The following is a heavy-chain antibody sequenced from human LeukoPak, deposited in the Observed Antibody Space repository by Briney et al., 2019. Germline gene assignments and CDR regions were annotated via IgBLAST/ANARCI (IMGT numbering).Heavy chain of an antibody. J-gene: IGHJ6*02. CDR3: ARVVLIGVVMPLYAMDV. D-gene: IGHD3-3*01. Sequence: GSLRLSCVASGFTFSSYWMSWVRHVPGEGLGGVGNVNHGGREKYYVDSVKGRFTISRDDGKNSLYLQTNNLRAEDTAVYHCARVVLIGVVMPLYAMDVWGQGTTVTVS. V-gene: IGHV3-7*03. CDR1: GFTFSSYW. CDR2: VNHGGREK.